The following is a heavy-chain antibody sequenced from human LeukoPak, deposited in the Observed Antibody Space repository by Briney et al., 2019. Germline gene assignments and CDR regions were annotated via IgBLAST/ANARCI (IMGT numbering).Heavy chain of an antibody. V-gene: IGHV1-69*04. Sequence: SVKVSCKASGGTFSSYAISWVRQAPGQGLEWMGRIIPNLGIANYAQKFQGRVTITADKSTSTAYMELSSLRSEDTAVYYCARGGVGTYYYGSGSLDYWGQGTLVTVSS. J-gene: IGHJ4*02. CDR3: ARGGVGTYYYGSGSLDY. CDR2: IIPNLGIA. CDR1: GGTFSSYA. D-gene: IGHD3-10*01.